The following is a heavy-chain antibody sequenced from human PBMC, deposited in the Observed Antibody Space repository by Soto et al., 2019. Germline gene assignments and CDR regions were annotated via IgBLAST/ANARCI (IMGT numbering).Heavy chain of an antibody. V-gene: IGHV3-9*01. J-gene: IGHJ4*02. CDR3: AKGRRVGAPPSDY. CDR2: ISWNSGSI. D-gene: IGHD1-26*01. CDR1: GFTFDDYA. Sequence: GGSLRLSCAASGFTFDDYAMHWVRQAPGKGLEWVSGISWNSGSIGYADSVKGRFTISRDNAKNSLYLQMNSLRAEDTALYYCAKGRRVGAPPSDYWGQGTLVTVSS.